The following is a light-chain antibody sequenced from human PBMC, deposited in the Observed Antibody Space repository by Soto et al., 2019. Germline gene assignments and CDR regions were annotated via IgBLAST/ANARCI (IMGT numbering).Light chain of an antibody. CDR3: QQYASSPWT. CDR1: QSVTSNY. J-gene: IGKJ1*01. CDR2: GAS. Sequence: EIVLTQSPGTLSLSPGERATLSCRASQSVTSNYLAWYQQKPGQAPSLLIYGASARAVGIPDRFSGSGTGTDFALTISGLEPEDFAVYFCQQYASSPWTFGQGTKVDIK. V-gene: IGKV3-20*01.